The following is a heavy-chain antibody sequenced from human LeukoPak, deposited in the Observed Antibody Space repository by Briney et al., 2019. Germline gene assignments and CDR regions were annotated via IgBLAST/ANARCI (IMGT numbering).Heavy chain of an antibody. V-gene: IGHV3-66*02. Sequence: GGSLRLSCAASGFTVSTSYMSWVRQAPGKGLEWVSVIYSDGSTNYADSGKGRFTSSRDNPKNTLSLQMKSLRPEDTAMYYCASGDYAGYSDFDSWGQGTLVTVSS. J-gene: IGHJ4*02. CDR1: GFTVSTSY. D-gene: IGHD4-23*01. CDR2: IYSDGST. CDR3: ASGDYAGYSDFDS.